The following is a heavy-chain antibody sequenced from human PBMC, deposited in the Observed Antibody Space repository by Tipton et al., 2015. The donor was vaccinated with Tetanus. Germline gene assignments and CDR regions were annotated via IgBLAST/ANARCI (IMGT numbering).Heavy chain of an antibody. CDR3: ARDRNDFWREYGMDV. V-gene: IGHV1-18*01. D-gene: IGHD3-3*01. CDR2: ISAYNGNT. Sequence: QVQLVQSGAEVKKPGASVKGSCKASGYTFTSYGISWVRQAPGQGLEWMGWISAYNGNTNYAQKLQGRVTMTTDTSTSTAYMELRSLRSDDTAVYHCARDRNDFWREYGMDVWGQGTTVTVSS. J-gene: IGHJ6*02. CDR1: GYTFTSYG.